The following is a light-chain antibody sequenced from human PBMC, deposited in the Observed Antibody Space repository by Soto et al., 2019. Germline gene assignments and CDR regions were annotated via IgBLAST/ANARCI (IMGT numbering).Light chain of an antibody. CDR2: DVN. J-gene: IGLJ2*01. CDR3: CSYAGSYTFV. V-gene: IGLV2-11*01. CDR1: SSDVGGYNH. Sequence: QSVLTQPRSVSGSPGQSVTISCTGTSSDVGGYNHVSWYQHHPGKAPKLMIYDVNKRPSGVPDRFSGSKSGNTASLTTSGLQAEDEADYYCCSYAGSYTFVFGGGTKLTVL.